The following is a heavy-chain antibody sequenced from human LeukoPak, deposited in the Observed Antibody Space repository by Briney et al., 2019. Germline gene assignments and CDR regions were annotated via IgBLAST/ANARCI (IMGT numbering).Heavy chain of an antibody. Sequence: GGSLRLSCAASGFTFSSYAMSWVRQAPGKGLEWVSAISGSGGSTYYADSVKGWFTISRDNSKNTLYLQMNSLRAEDTAVYYCARDYNRGVQDYWGQGTLVTVSS. CDR3: ARDYNRGVQDY. D-gene: IGHD3-10*01. CDR1: GFTFSSYA. CDR2: ISGSGGST. V-gene: IGHV3-23*01. J-gene: IGHJ4*02.